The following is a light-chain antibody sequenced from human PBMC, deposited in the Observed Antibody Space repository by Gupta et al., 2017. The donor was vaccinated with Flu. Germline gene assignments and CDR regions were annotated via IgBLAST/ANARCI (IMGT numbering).Light chain of an antibody. Sequence: QSALPQPPLASGPSGQPAAIPSSGTGSDIGEYENFSWYQQYPGKAPILILTDVSKRPTGVPDRFSGSKSGTTASITGAGLEDEDEEDYFCSAYAGNFKTLFGGGTKVTVL. CDR3: SAYAGNFKTL. CDR2: DVS. J-gene: IGLJ2*01. V-gene: IGLV2-8*01. CDR1: GSDIGEYEN.